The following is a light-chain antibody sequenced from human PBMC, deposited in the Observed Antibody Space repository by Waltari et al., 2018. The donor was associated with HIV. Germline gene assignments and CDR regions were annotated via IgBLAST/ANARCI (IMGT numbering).Light chain of an antibody. V-gene: IGKV1-33*01. J-gene: IGKJ2*01. Sequence: IQMTQAPSSVSAFVGDRVTITCQASQDITNFLNWYQQKPGEAPKLLIYDASNLKTGAPSRFSGGGFGTHFTFTITSLQPEDIGTYYCQQYDDVPVTFGQGTKLEI. CDR2: DAS. CDR3: QQYDDVPVT. CDR1: QDITNF.